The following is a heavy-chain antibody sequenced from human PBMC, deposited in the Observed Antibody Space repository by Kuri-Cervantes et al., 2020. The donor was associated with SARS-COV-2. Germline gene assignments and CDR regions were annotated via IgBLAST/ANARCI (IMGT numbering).Heavy chain of an antibody. D-gene: IGHD3-10*01. CDR1: GFTFSSYG. CDR2: IRYDGSNK. Sequence: GESLKISCAASGFTFSSYGMHWVRQAPGKGLEWVAFIRYDGSNKYYADSVKGRFTISRDNSKNALCLQMNSLRAEDTAVYYCAKGSRGNYYGSGSPPEYFQHWGQGTLVTVSS. CDR3: AKGSRGNYYGSGSPPEYFQH. J-gene: IGHJ1*01. V-gene: IGHV3-30*02.